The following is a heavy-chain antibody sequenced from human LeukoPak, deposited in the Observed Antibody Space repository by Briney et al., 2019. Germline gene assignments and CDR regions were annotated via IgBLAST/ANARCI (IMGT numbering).Heavy chain of an antibody. CDR2: INHSGST. J-gene: IGHJ4*02. V-gene: IGHV4-34*01. Sequence: SETLSLTCAVYGGSFSGYYWSWIRQPPGKGLEWIGEINHSGSTNYNPSLKSRVTISVDTSKNQFSLKLSSVTAADTAVYYCARDRATSTLVGATGYFDYWGQGTLVTVSS. CDR3: ARDRATSTLVGATGYFDY. D-gene: IGHD1-26*01. CDR1: GGSFSGYY.